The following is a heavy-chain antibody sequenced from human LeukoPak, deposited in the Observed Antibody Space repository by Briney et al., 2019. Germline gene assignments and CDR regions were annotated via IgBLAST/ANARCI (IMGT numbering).Heavy chain of an antibody. D-gene: IGHD3-3*01. CDR2: VMHSSRNI. Sequence: VWSVRLSCAASGFSFGSYSMNWVRQAPGKALEWVSSVMHSSRNIYYADSVKGRFPISRDNAKNSLYLQLSSLRAEDTAVYYCATTRAPSNGRVLYYMDVWGKGTTVTASS. J-gene: IGHJ6*03. CDR1: GFSFGSYS. CDR3: ATTRAPSNGRVLYYMDV. V-gene: IGHV3-21*01.